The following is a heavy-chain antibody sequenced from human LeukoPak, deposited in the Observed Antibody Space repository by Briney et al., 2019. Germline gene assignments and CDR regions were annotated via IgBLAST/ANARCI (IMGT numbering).Heavy chain of an antibody. Sequence: SETLSLTCTVSGGSISSSSYYWGWIRQPPGKGLEWIGSIYYSGSTYYNPSLKSRVTISVDKSKNQFSLKLSSVTAADTAVYYCARDRLGGNYDFWSPPDYYYYMDVWGKGTTVTVSS. V-gene: IGHV4-39*07. D-gene: IGHD3-3*01. CDR1: GGSISSSSYY. CDR2: IYYSGST. CDR3: ARDRLGGNYDFWSPPDYYYYMDV. J-gene: IGHJ6*03.